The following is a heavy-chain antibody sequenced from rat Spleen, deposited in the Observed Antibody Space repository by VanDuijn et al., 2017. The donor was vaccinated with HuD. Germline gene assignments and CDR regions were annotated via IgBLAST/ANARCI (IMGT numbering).Heavy chain of an antibody. CDR1: GFSLISYG. CDR3: ARGGYGYTPWYLDY. V-gene: IGHV2-13*01. J-gene: IGHJ3*01. Sequence: QVQLKESGPGLVQPSQTLSLTCTVSGFSLISYGVSWVRQPPGKGLEWMGGIWGDGSTKYNSALKSRLSISRDTSKSQVFLKMNSLQTEDIATYYCARGGYGYTPWYLDYWGQGTLVTVSS. D-gene: IGHD1-9*01. CDR2: IWGDGST.